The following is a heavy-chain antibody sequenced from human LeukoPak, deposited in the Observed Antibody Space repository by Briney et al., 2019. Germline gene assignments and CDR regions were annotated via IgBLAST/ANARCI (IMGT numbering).Heavy chain of an antibody. V-gene: IGHV3-30*02. J-gene: IGHJ5*02. CDR3: ARGANYYDSSGEFDP. D-gene: IGHD3-22*01. CDR1: GFTFSTYG. CDR2: IRYDGSNK. Sequence: GGSLRLSCAASGFTFSTYGMHWVRQAPGKGLEWVAFIRYDGSNKYYADSVKGRFTMSRDNSKNTLYLQMNSLRAEDTAVYYCARGANYYDSSGEFDPWGQGTLVTVSS.